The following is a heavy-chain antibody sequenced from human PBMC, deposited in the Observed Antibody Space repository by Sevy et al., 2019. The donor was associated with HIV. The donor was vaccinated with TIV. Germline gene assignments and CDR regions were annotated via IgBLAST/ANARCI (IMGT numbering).Heavy chain of an antibody. CDR2: IYTSGST. CDR1: GGSISSYY. J-gene: IGHJ6*02. Sequence: SETLSLTCTVSGGSISSYYWSWIRQPAGKGLEWIGRIYTSGSTNYNPSLKSRVTMSVDTSKNQFSLKLGSVTAADTAVYYCARAPHTVSASYYYYYGMDVWGQGTTVTVSS. V-gene: IGHV4-4*07. CDR3: ARAPHTVSASYYYYYGMDV.